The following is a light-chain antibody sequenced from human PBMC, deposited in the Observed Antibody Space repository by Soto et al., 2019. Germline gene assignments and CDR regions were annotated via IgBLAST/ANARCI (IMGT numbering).Light chain of an antibody. CDR1: QSVNNN. Sequence: IVMTQSPASLSVSPGERATLSCRASQSVNNNLAWYQQKPGQPPRLLIYGASSRAAGIPDRFSGSGSGTDFTLTISRLEPEDFAVYYCQQYGTSPPWTFGQGTKVDIK. CDR2: GAS. CDR3: QQYGTSPPWT. V-gene: IGKV3-20*01. J-gene: IGKJ1*01.